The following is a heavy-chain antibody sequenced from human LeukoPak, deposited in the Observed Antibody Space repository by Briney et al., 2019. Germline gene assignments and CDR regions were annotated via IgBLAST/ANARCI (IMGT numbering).Heavy chain of an antibody. CDR1: GGTFSSYA. Sequence: ASVTVSCKASGGTFSSYAISWVRQAPGQGLEWMGGIIPIFGTANYAQKFQGRVTITADKSTSTAYMELSSLRSEDTAVYYCARVSSGYSYGPYYYYYYMDVWGKGTTVTVSS. CDR2: IIPIFGTA. J-gene: IGHJ6*03. D-gene: IGHD5-18*01. V-gene: IGHV1-69*06. CDR3: ARVSSGYSYGPYYYYYYMDV.